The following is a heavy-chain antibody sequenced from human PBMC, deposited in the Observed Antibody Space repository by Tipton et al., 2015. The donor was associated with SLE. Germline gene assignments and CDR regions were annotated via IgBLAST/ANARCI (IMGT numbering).Heavy chain of an antibody. CDR1: GYTFTTYY. J-gene: IGHJ6*02. Sequence: QVQLVQSGAEVKKPGASVKVSCKASGYTFTTYYMHWVRQAPGQGLEWMGRISAYNGNTNYAQKLQGRVTMTTDTSTSTAYMGLRSLRSDDTAVYYCARGGAMTTALDVWGQGTTVTVSS. CDR2: ISAYNGNT. V-gene: IGHV1-18*04. D-gene: IGHD4-11*01. CDR3: ARGGAMTTALDV.